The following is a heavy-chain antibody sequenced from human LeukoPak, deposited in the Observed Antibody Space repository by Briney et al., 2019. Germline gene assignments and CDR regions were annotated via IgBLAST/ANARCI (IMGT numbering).Heavy chain of an antibody. J-gene: IGHJ5*02. CDR1: GGSISSYY. CDR3: ARAWGVGGSYINWFDP. CDR2: IYTSGST. V-gene: IGHV4-4*07. Sequence: PSETLSLTCTVSGGSISSYYWSWIRQPAGKGLEWIGRIYTSGSTNYNPSLKSRVTMSVDTPKNQFSLKLSSVTAADTAVYYCARAWGVGGSYINWFDPWGQGTLVTVSS. D-gene: IGHD1-26*01.